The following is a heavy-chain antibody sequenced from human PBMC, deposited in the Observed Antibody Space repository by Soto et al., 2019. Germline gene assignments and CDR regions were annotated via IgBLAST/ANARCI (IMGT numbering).Heavy chain of an antibody. D-gene: IGHD3-3*01. CDR2: IYYSGST. Sequence: SETLSLTCTVSGGSISSGDYYWSWIRQPPGKGLEWIGYIYYSGSTYYNPSLKSRVTISVDTSKNQFSLKLSSVTAADTAVYYCAREGLGIFGVVTAFDYWGQGTLVTVSS. J-gene: IGHJ4*02. V-gene: IGHV4-30-4*01. CDR1: GGSISSGDYY. CDR3: AREGLGIFGVVTAFDY.